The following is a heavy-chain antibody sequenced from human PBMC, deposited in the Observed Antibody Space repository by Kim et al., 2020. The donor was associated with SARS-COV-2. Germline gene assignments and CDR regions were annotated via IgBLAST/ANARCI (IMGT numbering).Heavy chain of an antibody. Sequence: ASVKVSCKASGYTFTGYFMHWVRQAPGQGLEWMGWINPNSGDTNYVQKFQGRVTMTRDTSISTAYMEVSRLRSDDTAVYYCARGGLAWGVDYWGQGTLVTVSS. D-gene: IGHD7-27*01. CDR1: GYTFTGYF. J-gene: IGHJ4*02. CDR3: ARGGLAWGVDY. V-gene: IGHV1-2*02. CDR2: INPNSGDT.